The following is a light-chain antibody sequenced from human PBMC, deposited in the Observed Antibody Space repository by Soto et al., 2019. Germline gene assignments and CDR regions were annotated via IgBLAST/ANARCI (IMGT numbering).Light chain of an antibody. Sequence: QSALTQPASVSGSPGQSITISCTGTSSDVGGYNHVSWYQQHPGKAPKLLIYEVSDRPSGVSNRFSGSKSGNTASLTISGLQAEDEADYYCSSYTRSTRGVFGTGTKVTVL. CDR3: SSYTRSTRGV. CDR2: EVS. V-gene: IGLV2-14*01. J-gene: IGLJ1*01. CDR1: SSDVGGYNH.